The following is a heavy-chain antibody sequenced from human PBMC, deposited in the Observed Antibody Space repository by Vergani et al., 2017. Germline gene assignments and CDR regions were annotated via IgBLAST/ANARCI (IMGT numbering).Heavy chain of an antibody. J-gene: IGHJ4*02. Sequence: QITLKESGPTLVKPTQTLTLICSFSGFSISTSGVGVGWIRQSPGKALEWLALIYWNDDQRYSPSLKSRLSITKDTSKNQVVLTLANVDPVDTATYFCAHSPQKKTYLYESTTYSSYYFDYWGQGTLVTVSS. CDR3: AHSPQKKTYLYESTTYSSYYFDY. CDR2: IYWNDDQ. D-gene: IGHD2/OR15-2a*01. V-gene: IGHV2-5*01. CDR1: GFSISTSGVG.